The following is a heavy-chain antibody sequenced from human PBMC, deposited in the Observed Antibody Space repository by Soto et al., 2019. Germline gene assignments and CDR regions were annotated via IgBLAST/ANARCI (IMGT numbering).Heavy chain of an antibody. CDR3: AQVVRQLWWGFDY. Sequence: QVQLVESGGGVVQPGRSLRLSCAASGFTFSSYGMHWVRQAPGKGLEWVAVISYDGSNKYYADSVKGRFTISRDNSKNTLYLQMNSLRAEDTAVYYCAQVVRQLWWGFDYWGQGTLVTVSS. D-gene: IGHD5-18*01. CDR2: ISYDGSNK. CDR1: GFTFSSYG. J-gene: IGHJ4*02. V-gene: IGHV3-30*18.